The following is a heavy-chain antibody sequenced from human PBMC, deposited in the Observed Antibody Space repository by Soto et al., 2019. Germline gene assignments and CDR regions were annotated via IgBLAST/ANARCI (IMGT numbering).Heavy chain of an antibody. CDR3: AKDHKGSFGKFIN. Sequence: EVQLLESGGGLVQPGGSLRLSCAASGFKFSDYAMSWVRQPPGKGLEWVSVISGSGDTTYYAVSVKGRNTISRDNSKSSLYMQIEIMRAEDTAAYFCAKDHKGSFGKFINGVQGTLVTVSS. J-gene: IGHJ4*02. CDR1: GFKFSDYA. V-gene: IGHV3-23*01. CDR2: ISGSGDTT. D-gene: IGHD3-10*01.